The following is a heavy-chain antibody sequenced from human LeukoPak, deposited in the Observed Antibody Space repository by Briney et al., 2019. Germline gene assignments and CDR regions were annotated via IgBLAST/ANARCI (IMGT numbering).Heavy chain of an antibody. V-gene: IGHV3-30*03. D-gene: IGHD6-13*01. CDR2: ISYSGSNK. CDR1: GFTFSSSG. CDR3: ASTSDSSSWHYFDY. Sequence: PGRSLRLSCAASGFTFSSSGMHWVRQAPGKGLEWVAVISYSGSNKYYADSVKGRFIISRDNSKNTLFLQMNGLRGDDTAVYYCASTSDSSSWHYFDYWGQGTLVTVSS. J-gene: IGHJ4*02.